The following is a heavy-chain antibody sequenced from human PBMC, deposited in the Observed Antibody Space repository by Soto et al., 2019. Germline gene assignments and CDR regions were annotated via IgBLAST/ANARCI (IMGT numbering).Heavy chain of an antibody. Sequence: GGSLRLSCAASGFTFSSYAMSWVRQAPGKGLEWVSAISGSGGSTYYADSVKGRFTISRDNSKNTLYLQMNSLRAEDTAVYYCASAAREYYYYGMDVWGHGTTVTVSS. CDR2: ISGSGGST. V-gene: IGHV3-23*01. CDR1: GFTFSSYA. J-gene: IGHJ6*02. CDR3: ASAAREYYYYGMDV.